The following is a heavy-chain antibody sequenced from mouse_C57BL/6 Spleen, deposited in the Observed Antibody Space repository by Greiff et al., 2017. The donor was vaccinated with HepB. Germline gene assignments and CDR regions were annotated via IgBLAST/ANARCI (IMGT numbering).Heavy chain of an antibody. Sequence: VQLQQPGAELVKPGASVKLSCKASGYTFTSYWMHWVKQRPGQGLEWIGMIHPNSGSTNYNEKFKSKATLTVDKSSSTAYMQLSSLTSEDSAVYYCARESDDYDGFDYWGQGTTLTVSS. J-gene: IGHJ2*01. CDR3: ARESDDYDGFDY. D-gene: IGHD2-4*01. CDR1: GYTFTSYW. CDR2: IHPNSGST. V-gene: IGHV1-64*01.